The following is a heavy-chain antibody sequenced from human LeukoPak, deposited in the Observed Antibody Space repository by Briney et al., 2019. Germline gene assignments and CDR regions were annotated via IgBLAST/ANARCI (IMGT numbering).Heavy chain of an antibody. V-gene: IGHV3-21*01. Sequence: GGSLRLSCAASGFTFSRSSMNWVRQAPGKGLEWVSSISGSNSYIYYADSVKGRFTISRDNAKNSLYLQINSLRVEDTALYFCARDLYRRQHLGLIDSWGQGTLVTVSS. CDR2: ISGSNSYI. CDR1: GFTFSRSS. CDR3: ARDLYRRQHLGLIDS. J-gene: IGHJ4*02. D-gene: IGHD2-8*01.